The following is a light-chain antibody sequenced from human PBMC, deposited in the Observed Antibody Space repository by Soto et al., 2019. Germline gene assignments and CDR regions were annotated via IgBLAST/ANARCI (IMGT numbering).Light chain of an antibody. Sequence: EIVLTQSPATLSLSPGERATLSCRASQSVSSSYSAWYQQKPGQPPRLLIYGASSRATGIPGRFSGSGSGTDFTLTISRLEPEDFAVYYCQQYGSSPLTFGRGTKVEIK. J-gene: IGKJ4*01. V-gene: IGKV3-20*01. CDR1: QSVSSSY. CDR2: GAS. CDR3: QQYGSSPLT.